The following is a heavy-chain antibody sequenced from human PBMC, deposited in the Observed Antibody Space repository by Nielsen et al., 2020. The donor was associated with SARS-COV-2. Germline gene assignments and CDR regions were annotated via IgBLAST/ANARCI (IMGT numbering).Heavy chain of an antibody. CDR1: GFTFSSLW. D-gene: IGHD4-11*01. CDR3: ARDGSSLATVYGYDWFDP. CDR2: IKPDGSEK. V-gene: IGHV3-7*03. Sequence: GGSLRLSCAASGFTFSSLWMSWVRQVPGKGLEWVADIKPDGSEKVYVDSVKGRFTISRDNAKNSLYLQMNSLRAEDTALYHCARDGSSLATVYGYDWFDPWGQGTLVTVSS. J-gene: IGHJ5*02.